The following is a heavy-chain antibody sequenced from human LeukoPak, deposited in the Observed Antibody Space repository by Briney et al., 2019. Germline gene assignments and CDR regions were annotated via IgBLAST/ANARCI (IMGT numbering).Heavy chain of an antibody. CDR1: GGSFSGYY. D-gene: IGHD4-17*01. J-gene: IGHJ5*02. CDR3: ARDVGDGDYGWFDP. CDR2: IYYTGST. Sequence: PSETLTLTCAVYGGSFSGYYWSWIRQPPGKRLEWIGTIYYTGSTYYNPSLKSRVTISVHTSKNQFSLKLSSVTAADTAIYYCARDVGDGDYGWFDPWGQGTLVSVSS. V-gene: IGHV4-34*01.